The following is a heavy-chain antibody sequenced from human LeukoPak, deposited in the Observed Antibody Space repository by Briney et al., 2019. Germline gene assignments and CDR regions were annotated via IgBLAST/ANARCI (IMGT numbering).Heavy chain of an antibody. CDR2: IRSQAYGAAT. V-gene: IGHV3-49*04. Sequence: GESLRVPCSASGFNFDAYAMSWVPQAPGKGPEWVGFIRSQAYGAATNYAPFVQDRFTISRDDSRSIVHLQLDSLRTDDTAVYFCTRVNYYDSGSLYYGYFDYWGQGALVTVSS. CDR3: TRVNYYDSGSLYYGYFDY. D-gene: IGHD3-22*01. CDR1: GFNFDAYA. J-gene: IGHJ4*02.